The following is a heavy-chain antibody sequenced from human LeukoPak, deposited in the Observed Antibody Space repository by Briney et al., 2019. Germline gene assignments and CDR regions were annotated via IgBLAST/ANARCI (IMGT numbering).Heavy chain of an antibody. V-gene: IGHV4-39*07. D-gene: IGHD3-22*01. CDR1: GGSISSSSYY. J-gene: IGHJ3*02. Sequence: SETLSLTCTVSGGSISSSSYYWAWIRQPPGKGLEWIGSIHYSGSTYYNPSLQSRVTISIDTSKNQFSLKLSSVTAADTAVYYCARVGPYYDSSGYAFDIWGQGTMVTVSS. CDR3: ARVGPYYDSSGYAFDI. CDR2: IHYSGST.